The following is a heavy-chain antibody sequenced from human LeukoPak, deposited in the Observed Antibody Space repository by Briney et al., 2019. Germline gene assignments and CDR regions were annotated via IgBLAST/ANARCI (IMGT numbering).Heavy chain of an antibody. J-gene: IGHJ4*02. Sequence: GGSLRLSCAASGFTFSDYAMHWVRQAPGKGLEWVALISYEGSNKYYADSVKGRFTISRDNAENSLYLQMNSLRAEDTAVYYCARQFVAARPHDYWGQGTLVTVSS. CDR2: ISYEGSNK. CDR3: ARQFVAARPHDY. V-gene: IGHV3-30*03. CDR1: GFTFSDYA. D-gene: IGHD6-6*01.